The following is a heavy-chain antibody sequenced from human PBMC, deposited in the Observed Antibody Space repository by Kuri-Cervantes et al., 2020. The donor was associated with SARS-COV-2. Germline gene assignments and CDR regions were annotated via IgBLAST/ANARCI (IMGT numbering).Heavy chain of an antibody. D-gene: IGHD5-18*01. Sequence: LSLTCAASGFTFSSYGMHWVRQAPGKGLEWVAVIWYDGSNKYYADSVKGRFTISRDNSKNTLYLQMNSLRAEDTAVYYCARIPYSYGSPFDYYGMDVWGQGTTVTCSS. V-gene: IGHV3-33*01. CDR1: GFTFSSYG. CDR3: ARIPYSYGSPFDYYGMDV. CDR2: IWYDGSNK. J-gene: IGHJ6*02.